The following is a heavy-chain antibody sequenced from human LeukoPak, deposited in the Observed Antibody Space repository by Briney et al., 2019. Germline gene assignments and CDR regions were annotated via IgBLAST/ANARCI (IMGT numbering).Heavy chain of an antibody. J-gene: IGHJ5*02. Sequence: GGSLRLSCAASGFTSNTYAMSWVRQAPGKGLEWVSLISGIGGNTYYADSVKGRLTISRDNSKNTLYLQMNSLRAEDTAVYYCAKAGYGSGSYWFDPWGQGTLVTVSS. CDR2: ISGIGGNT. CDR1: GFTSNTYA. V-gene: IGHV3-23*01. D-gene: IGHD3-10*01. CDR3: AKAGYGSGSYWFDP.